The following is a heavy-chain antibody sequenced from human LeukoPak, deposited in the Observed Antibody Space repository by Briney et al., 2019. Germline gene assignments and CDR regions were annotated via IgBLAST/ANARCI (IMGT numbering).Heavy chain of an antibody. Sequence: PGGSLRLSCAASGFTFSNCGMHWVRQAPGKGLEWVASITSSSSSMYSADSVKGRLTISRDNAKNSLYLQMNSLRAEDTAVYYCARDLAWGGYWGQGTLVTVSS. CDR3: ARDLAWGGY. V-gene: IGHV3-21*01. J-gene: IGHJ4*02. D-gene: IGHD7-27*01. CDR1: GFTFSNCG. CDR2: ITSSSSSM.